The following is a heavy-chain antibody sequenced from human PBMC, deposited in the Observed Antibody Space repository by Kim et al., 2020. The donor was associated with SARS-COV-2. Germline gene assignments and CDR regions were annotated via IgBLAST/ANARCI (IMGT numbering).Heavy chain of an antibody. V-gene: IGHV3-23*01. D-gene: IGHD3-22*01. CDR3: AKGDQTVLYYDRGYDY. CDR2: LSGSGANT. J-gene: IGHJ4*02. Sequence: GSLRLSCAASGFTFSSYALSWVRQAPGKGLEWVSGLSGSGANTYYADSVKGRFTISRDNSKSMLYLWMTSLKVEDMAVYYCAKGDQTVLYYDRGYDYWGQ. CDR1: GFTFSSYA.